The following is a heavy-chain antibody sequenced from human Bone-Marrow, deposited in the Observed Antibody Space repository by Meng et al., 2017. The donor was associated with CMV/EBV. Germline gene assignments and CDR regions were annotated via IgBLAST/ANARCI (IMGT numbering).Heavy chain of an antibody. V-gene: IGHV1-69*05. CDR3: AREVGYNWNYYYGMDV. CDR1: GGTFSSYA. CDR2: IIPIFGTA. J-gene: IGHJ6*02. Sequence: SVKVSCKASGGTFSSYAISWVRQAPGQGLEWMGGIIPIFGTANYAQKFQGRVTITTDESTSTAYMELSSLRSEDTAVYYCAREVGYNWNYYYGMDVWGQGTTVTFSS. D-gene: IGHD1-20*01.